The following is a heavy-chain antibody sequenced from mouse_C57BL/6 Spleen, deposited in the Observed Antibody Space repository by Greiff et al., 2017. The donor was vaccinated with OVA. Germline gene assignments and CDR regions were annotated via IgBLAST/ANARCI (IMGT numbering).Heavy chain of an antibody. Sequence: VQLQQPGAELVRPGTSVKLSCKASGYTFTSYWMHWVKQRPGQGLEWIGVIDPSDSYTNYNQKFKGKATLTVDTSSSTAYMQLSSLTSEDSAVYYCARKIGPLDYWGQGTTLTVSS. J-gene: IGHJ2*01. CDR2: IDPSDSYT. CDR3: ARKIGPLDY. CDR1: GYTFTSYW. V-gene: IGHV1-59*01.